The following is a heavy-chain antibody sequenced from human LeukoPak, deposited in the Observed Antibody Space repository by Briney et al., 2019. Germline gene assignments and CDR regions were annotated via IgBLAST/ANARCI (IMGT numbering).Heavy chain of an antibody. CDR3: ARGDSYGLVDY. CDR1: GGSISTYY. J-gene: IGHJ4*02. D-gene: IGHD5-18*01. V-gene: IGHV4-59*01. Sequence: PSETLSLTCTVSGGSISTYYWSWIRQPPGTGLEWIGYIYYSGSTNYNPSLKSRVTISVDTSKNQFSLNLSSVTAADTAVYYCARGDSYGLVDYWGQGTLSPSPQ. CDR2: IYYSGST.